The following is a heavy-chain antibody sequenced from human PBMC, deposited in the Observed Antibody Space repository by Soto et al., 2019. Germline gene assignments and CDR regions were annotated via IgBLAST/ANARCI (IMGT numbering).Heavy chain of an antibody. D-gene: IGHD5-18*01. V-gene: IGHV1-18*01. CDR1: GYTFTSYG. CDR3: ARERQGYGYGRSWFYP. Sequence: GASVKVSCKASGYTFTSYGISWVRQAPGQGLEWMGWISAYNGNTNYAQKLQGRVTMTTDTSTSTAYMELRSLRSDDTAVYYCARERQGYGYGRSWFYPWGQGTLVTVSS. J-gene: IGHJ5*02. CDR2: ISAYNGNT.